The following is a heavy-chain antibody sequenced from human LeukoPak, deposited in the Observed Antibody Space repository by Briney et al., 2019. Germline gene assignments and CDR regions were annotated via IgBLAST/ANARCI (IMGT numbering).Heavy chain of an antibody. Sequence: PGRSLRLSCVASGFTFSSYGMHWVRQAPGKGLEWVAVISNDGSNKYYADSVKGRFTISRDNSKNTLYLQMNSLRAEDTAVYYCAKDHYSSGWYFDYWGQGTLVTVSS. CDR1: GFTFSSYG. V-gene: IGHV3-30*18. J-gene: IGHJ4*02. CDR2: ISNDGSNK. D-gene: IGHD6-19*01. CDR3: AKDHYSSGWYFDY.